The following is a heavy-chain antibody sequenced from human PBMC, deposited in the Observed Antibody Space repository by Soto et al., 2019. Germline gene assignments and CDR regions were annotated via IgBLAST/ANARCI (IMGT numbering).Heavy chain of an antibody. CDR2: IIPIFGTA. CDR1: GGTFSSYA. V-gene: IGHV1-69*13. Sequence: SVKVSCKASGGTFSSYAISWVRQAPGQGLEWMGGIIPIFGTANYAQKFQGRVTITADESTSTAYMELSSLRSEDTAVYYCARGDVVVVPAAINYYYYGMDVWGQGTTVTVSS. D-gene: IGHD2-2*02. J-gene: IGHJ6*02. CDR3: ARGDVVVVPAAINYYYYGMDV.